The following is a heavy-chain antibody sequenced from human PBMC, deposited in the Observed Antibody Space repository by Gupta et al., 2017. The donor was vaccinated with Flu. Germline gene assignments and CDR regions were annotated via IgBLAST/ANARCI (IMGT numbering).Heavy chain of an antibody. J-gene: IGHJ1*01. CDR2: IYPNTGGT. D-gene: IGHD1-26*01. Sequence: HWVRQAPGQGLEWMGWIYPNTGGTNFAQKFQGRVTMTRDTSMSTVYMELSGLRSDDTALYYCASISGSYRKDFWGRGTLVTVSS. CDR3: ASISGSYRKDF. V-gene: IGHV1-2*02.